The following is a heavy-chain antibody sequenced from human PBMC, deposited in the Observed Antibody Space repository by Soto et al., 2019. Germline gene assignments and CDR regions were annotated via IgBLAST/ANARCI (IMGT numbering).Heavy chain of an antibody. CDR3: ANGGSADLIAPSGRDNWFDP. V-gene: IGHV3-9*01. CDR2: ITWNGGDI. J-gene: IGHJ5*02. CDR1: GFTVDDYV. Sequence: EVQLVESGGGLVQPGRSLRLSCAASGFTVDDYVMHWVRQPPGRGLEWVAVITWNGGDIMYVDSVKGRFTISRDNAENSLDLQMNSLSPEESAVYYCANGGSADLIAPSGRDNWFDPWGQGTQVTVSS. D-gene: IGHD6-13*01.